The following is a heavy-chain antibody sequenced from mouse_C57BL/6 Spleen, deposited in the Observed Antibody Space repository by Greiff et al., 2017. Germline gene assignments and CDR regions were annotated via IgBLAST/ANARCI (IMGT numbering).Heavy chain of an antibody. D-gene: IGHD1-1*01. V-gene: IGHV1-9*01. CDR1: GYTFTGYW. Sequence: VQLQQSGAELMKPGASVKLSCKATGYTFTGYWIEWVKQRPGHGLEWFGEILPGSGSTNYNEKFKGKATFTADTSSNTAYMQLSSLTTEDSAIYYCARLYYYGSSSHWYFDVWGTGTTVTVSS. CDR2: ILPGSGST. CDR3: ARLYYYGSSSHWYFDV. J-gene: IGHJ1*03.